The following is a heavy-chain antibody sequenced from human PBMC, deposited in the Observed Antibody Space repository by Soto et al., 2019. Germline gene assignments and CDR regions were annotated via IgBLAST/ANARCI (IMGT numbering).Heavy chain of an antibody. Sequence: SETLSLTCTVSGGSISSIDYYWGWIRQPPGKGLEWIGSIYYSGKTLYNPSLQSRVTISVDTSKNQFTLNLRSLTAADTAVYYCVRRYGLGITNWFDXWGQGTLVTVSX. CDR1: GGSISSIDYY. CDR2: IYYSGKT. J-gene: IGHJ5*02. D-gene: IGHD3-10*01. CDR3: VRRYGLGITNWFDX. V-gene: IGHV4-39*01.